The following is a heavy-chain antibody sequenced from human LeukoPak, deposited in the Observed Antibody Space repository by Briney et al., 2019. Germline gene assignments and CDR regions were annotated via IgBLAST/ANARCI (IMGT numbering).Heavy chain of an antibody. J-gene: IGHJ6*02. Sequence: ASVKVSCKASGGTFSSYAISWVRQAPGQGLEWMGRIIPILGIANYAQKFQGRVTITADKSTSTAYMELSSLRSEDTAVYYCARETGYSSTPYYYYGMDVWGQGTTVTVPS. CDR1: GGTFSSYA. CDR2: IIPILGIA. D-gene: IGHD6-13*01. V-gene: IGHV1-69*04. CDR3: ARETGYSSTPYYYYGMDV.